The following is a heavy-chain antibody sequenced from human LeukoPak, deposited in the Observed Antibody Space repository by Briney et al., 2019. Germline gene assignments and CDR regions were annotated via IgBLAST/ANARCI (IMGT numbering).Heavy chain of an antibody. CDR1: GGSISSSSYY. J-gene: IGHJ4*02. V-gene: IGHV4-39*07. CDR3: ARSLIAAAAYFDY. CDR2: IYYSGST. Sequence: SETLSLTCTVSGGSISSSSYYWGWIRQPPGKGLEWIGSIYYSGSTYYNPSLKSRVTISVDTSKNQFSLKLSSVTAADTAVYYCARSLIAAAAYFDYWGQGTLVTVSS. D-gene: IGHD6-13*01.